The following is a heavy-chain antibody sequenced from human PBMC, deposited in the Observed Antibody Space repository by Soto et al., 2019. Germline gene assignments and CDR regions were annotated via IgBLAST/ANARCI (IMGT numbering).Heavy chain of an antibody. D-gene: IGHD3-22*01. V-gene: IGHV3-48*03. CDR1: GFTFSSYE. CDR2: ISSSGSTI. CDR3: ARDRDYYDSSGYCDY. J-gene: IGHJ4*02. Sequence: PGGSLRLSCAASGFTFSSYEMNWVRQAPGKGLEWVSYISSSGSTIYYADSVKGRFTISRDNAKNSLYLQMNSLRAEDTAVYYCARDRDYYDSSGYCDYWGQGTIVTVYS.